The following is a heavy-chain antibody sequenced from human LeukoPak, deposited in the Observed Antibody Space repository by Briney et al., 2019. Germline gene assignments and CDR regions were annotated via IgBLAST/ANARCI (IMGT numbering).Heavy chain of an antibody. D-gene: IGHD6-6*01. CDR2: IYYSGST. V-gene: IGHV4-39*01. J-gene: IGHJ4*02. Sequence: SETLSLTCTVSGGSISSSSYYWGWIRQPPGKGLEWIGSIYYSGSTYYNPSLKSRVTISVDTSKTQFSLKLSSVTAADTAVYYCARGDSIAIDYWGQGTLVTVSS. CDR1: GGSISSSSYY. CDR3: ARGDSIAIDY.